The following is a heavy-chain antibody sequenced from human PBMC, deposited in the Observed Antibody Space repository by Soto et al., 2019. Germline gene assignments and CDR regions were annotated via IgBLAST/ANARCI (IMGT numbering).Heavy chain of an antibody. CDR2: LYYSGST. D-gene: IGHD1-26*01. Sequence: SETLSLTCTVSGGSISSSNYYWAWIRQSPGKGPEWVATLYYSGSTYSNPSLKSRVTISVDTSKNQFSLKLSSVTAADTAVYYCARVQWELLSYFDYWGLGNLVTVSS. J-gene: IGHJ4*02. CDR3: ARVQWELLSYFDY. V-gene: IGHV4-39*01. CDR1: GGSISSSNYY.